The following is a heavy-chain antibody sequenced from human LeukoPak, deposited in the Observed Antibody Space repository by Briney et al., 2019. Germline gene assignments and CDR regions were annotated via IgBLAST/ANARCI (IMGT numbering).Heavy chain of an antibody. CDR3: ARVPRIAAAVKYNWFDP. D-gene: IGHD6-13*01. CDR1: GGTFSSYT. Sequence: SVKVSCKASGGTFSSYTISWVRQAPGQGLEWMGRIIPILGIANYAQKLQGRVTMTTDTSTSTAYMELRSLRSDDTAVYYCARVPRIAAAVKYNWFDPWGQGTLVTVSS. J-gene: IGHJ5*02. V-gene: IGHV1-69*02. CDR2: IIPILGIA.